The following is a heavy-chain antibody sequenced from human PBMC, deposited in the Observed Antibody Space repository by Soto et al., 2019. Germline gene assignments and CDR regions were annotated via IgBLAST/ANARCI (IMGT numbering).Heavy chain of an antibody. Sequence: SETLSLTCTVSGGSISSGGYYWSWIRQHPGKGLEWIGYIYYSGSTYYNPSLKSRVTISVDTSKNQFSLNLSSVTAADTAVYYCARAGHSSSSEGANWFDPWGQGALVTVSS. D-gene: IGHD6-6*01. CDR2: IYYSGST. V-gene: IGHV4-31*03. J-gene: IGHJ5*02. CDR1: GGSISSGGYY. CDR3: ARAGHSSSSEGANWFDP.